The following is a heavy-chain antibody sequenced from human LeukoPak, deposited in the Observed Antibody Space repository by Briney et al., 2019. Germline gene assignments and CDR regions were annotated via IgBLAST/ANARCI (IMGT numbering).Heavy chain of an antibody. D-gene: IGHD6-19*01. Sequence: SQTLSLTCTVSGGSISSYYWSWIRQPPGKGLEWIGYIYYSGSTNYNPSLKSRVPISVDTSKNQFSLKLSSVTAADTAVYYCARDAAVAGTWYFDLWGRGTLVTVSS. V-gene: IGHV4-59*01. J-gene: IGHJ2*01. CDR3: ARDAAVAGTWYFDL. CDR2: IYYSGST. CDR1: GGSISSYY.